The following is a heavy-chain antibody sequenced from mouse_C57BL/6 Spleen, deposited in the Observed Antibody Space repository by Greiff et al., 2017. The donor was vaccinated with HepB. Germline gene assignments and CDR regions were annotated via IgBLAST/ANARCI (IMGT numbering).Heavy chain of an antibody. V-gene: IGHV2-2*01. Sequence: QVQLKQSGPGLVQPSQCLSITCTVSGFSLTSYGVHWVRQSPGKGLEWLGVIWSGGSTDYNAAFISSLSISKDNSKSQVFFKMNSLQADDTAIYYCARESWDERGIDYWGQGTTLTVSS. CDR3: ARESWDERGIDY. CDR1: GFSLTSYG. J-gene: IGHJ2*01. D-gene: IGHD4-1*01. CDR2: IWSGGST.